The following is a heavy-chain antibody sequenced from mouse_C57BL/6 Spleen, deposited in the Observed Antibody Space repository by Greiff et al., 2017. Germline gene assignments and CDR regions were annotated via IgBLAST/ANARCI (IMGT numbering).Heavy chain of an antibody. CDR3: ARYIQGYFDY. Sequence: EVKVVESGGGLVQPGGSLSLSCAASGFTFTDYYMSWVRQPPGKALEWLGFIRNKANGYTTEYSASVKGRFTISRDNSQSILYLQMNALRAEDSATYYCARYIQGYFDYWGQGTTLTVSS. V-gene: IGHV7-3*01. CDR1: GFTFTDYY. CDR2: IRNKANGYTT. J-gene: IGHJ2*01.